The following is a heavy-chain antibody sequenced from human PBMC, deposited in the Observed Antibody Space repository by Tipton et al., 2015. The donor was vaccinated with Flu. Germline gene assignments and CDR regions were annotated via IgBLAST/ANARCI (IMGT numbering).Heavy chain of an antibody. CDR3: ARYTSSWDPPRD. CDR1: GGSISSDSYY. Sequence: TLSLTCTVSGGSISSDSYYWSWNRQPAGKGLEWIGRIYTSGSTNYNPSLKSRVTISLDTSKNQFSLKLSSVTAADTAVYYCARYTSSWDPPRDWGQGTLVTVSS. CDR2: IYTSGST. D-gene: IGHD6-13*01. J-gene: IGHJ1*01. V-gene: IGHV4-61*02.